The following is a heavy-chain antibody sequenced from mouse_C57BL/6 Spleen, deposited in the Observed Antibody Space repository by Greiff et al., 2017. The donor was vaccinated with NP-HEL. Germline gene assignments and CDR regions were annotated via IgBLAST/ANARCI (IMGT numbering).Heavy chain of an antibody. CDR2: IRLKSDNYAT. CDR3: TPQEYDYDGFAY. J-gene: IGHJ3*01. CDR1: GFTFSNYW. Sequence: EVKLMESGGGLVQPGGSMKLSCVASGFTFSNYWMNWVRQSPEKGLEWVAQIRLKSDNYATHYAESVKGRFTISRDDSKSSVYLQMNNLRAEDTGIYYCTPQEYDYDGFAYWGQGTLVTVSA. D-gene: IGHD2-4*01. V-gene: IGHV6-3*01.